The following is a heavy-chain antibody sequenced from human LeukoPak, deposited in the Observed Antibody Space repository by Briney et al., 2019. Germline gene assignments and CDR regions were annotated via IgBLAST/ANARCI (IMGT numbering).Heavy chain of an antibody. CDR2: ISNDGGGI. CDR3: AKGSTGYFADL. CDR1: GFTFNNYG. J-gene: IGHJ5*02. D-gene: IGHD3-22*01. Sequence: GGSLRLSCAASGFTFNNYGLIWVRQAPGKGLEWVAAISNDGGGIMYAAFVEGRFTISRDNSKNTLFLQMNSLRAEDTALYYCAKGSTGYFADLWGQGTLVTVSS. V-gene: IGHV3-23*01.